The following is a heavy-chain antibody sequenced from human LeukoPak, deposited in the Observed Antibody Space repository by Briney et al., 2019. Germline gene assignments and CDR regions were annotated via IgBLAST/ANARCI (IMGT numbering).Heavy chain of an antibody. J-gene: IGHJ4*02. CDR2: IYHSGST. Sequence: ASETLSLTCAVSGGSISSSNWWSWVRPPPGKGLEWIGEIYHSGSTNYNPSLKSRVTISVDKSKNQFSLKLSSVTAADTAVYYCARDFEGISGLFDYWGQGTLVTVSS. D-gene: IGHD2-15*01. CDR1: GGSISSSNW. CDR3: ARDFEGISGLFDY. V-gene: IGHV4-4*02.